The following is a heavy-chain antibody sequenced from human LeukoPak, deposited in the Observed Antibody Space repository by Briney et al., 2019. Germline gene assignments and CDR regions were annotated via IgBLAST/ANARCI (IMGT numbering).Heavy chain of an antibody. CDR2: ISSSGSTI. D-gene: IGHD3-10*01. J-gene: IGHJ5*02. Sequence: PGGSLRLSCAASGFTFSDYYMSWIRQAPGKGLEWVSYISSSGSTIYYADSVKGRFTISRDNAKNSLYLQMNSLRAEDTAVYYCASTLWFGESMNWFDPWGQGTLVTVSS. CDR3: ASTLWFGESMNWFDP. V-gene: IGHV3-11*01. CDR1: GFTFSDYY.